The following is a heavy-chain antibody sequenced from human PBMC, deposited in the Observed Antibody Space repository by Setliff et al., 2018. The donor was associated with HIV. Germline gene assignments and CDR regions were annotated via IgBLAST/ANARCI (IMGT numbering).Heavy chain of an antibody. CDR3: ARVYYFDSSGYYQRGDVFDI. J-gene: IGHJ3*02. CDR2: IYASGSP. D-gene: IGHD3-22*01. CDR1: GGSTSNEY. Sequence: PSETLSLTCTVSGGSTSNEYWSWIRQPPGKGLEWIGYIYASGSPKYNPSLKSRVTISIDTSKSQISLKLTSVTAADTAMYHCARVYYFDSSGYYQRGDVFDIWGQGTMVTVSS. V-gene: IGHV4-59*01.